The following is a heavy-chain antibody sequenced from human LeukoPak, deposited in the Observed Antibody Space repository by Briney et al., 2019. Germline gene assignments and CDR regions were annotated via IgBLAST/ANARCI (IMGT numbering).Heavy chain of an antibody. V-gene: IGHV3-15*05. CDR3: TTDFRPPAMVRGSGFDP. Sequence: GGSLRLSCAASGITFSNAWMSWVRQAPGKGLEWVGRIKSKTDGGTTEYAAPVKGRFTISRADSKNTLYLQMNSLKSEDTAVYYCTTDFRPPAMVRGSGFDPWGQGTLVTVSS. CDR2: IKSKTDGGTT. D-gene: IGHD3-10*01. J-gene: IGHJ5*02. CDR1: GITFSNAW.